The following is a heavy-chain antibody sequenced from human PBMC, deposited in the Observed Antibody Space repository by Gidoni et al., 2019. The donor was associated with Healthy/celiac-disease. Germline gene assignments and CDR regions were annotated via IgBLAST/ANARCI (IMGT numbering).Heavy chain of an antibody. CDR1: GFTFDDYA. CDR3: AKDLLIYYYGSGRGAFDI. Sequence: EVQLVESGGGLVQPGRSLRLSCAASGFTFDDYALHWVRQPPGKGLEWVSGISWKSGSRGYADSVKGRFNISRDNAKNALYLQMNSLRAEDTALYYCAKDLLIYYYGSGRGAFDIWGQGTMVTVSS. V-gene: IGHV3-9*01. CDR2: ISWKSGSR. D-gene: IGHD3-10*01. J-gene: IGHJ3*02.